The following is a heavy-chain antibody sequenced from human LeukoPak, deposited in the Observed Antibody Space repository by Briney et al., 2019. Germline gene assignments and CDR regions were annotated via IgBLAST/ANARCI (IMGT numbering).Heavy chain of an antibody. CDR2: IYYSGST. D-gene: IGHD6-19*01. J-gene: IGHJ2*01. Sequence: SETLSLTCTVSGGSISSSSYYWGWIRQPPGKGLEWIGSIYYSGSTFDNPSLKSRVTISVDKSRNQFSLKLTSVTAADTAVYYCASNQWPNWYFDLWGRGTLVTVSS. CDR1: GGSISSSSYY. CDR3: ASNQWPNWYFDL. V-gene: IGHV4-39*07.